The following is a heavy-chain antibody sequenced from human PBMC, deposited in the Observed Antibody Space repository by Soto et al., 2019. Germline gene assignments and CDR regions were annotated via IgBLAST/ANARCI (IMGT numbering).Heavy chain of an antibody. CDR3: AKMAWLGNLPGRDY. D-gene: IGHD3-10*01. CDR1: GFIFKNYV. Sequence: EVQLLESGGGLVQPGGSLRLSCAASGFIFKNYVMTWVRQAPGKGLEWLSSITASSTNTYYAYSVRGRFAISRDNSKTTLYLQMDTLGAEDTAGYYCAKMAWLGNLPGRDYWGKGTLVTVSS. J-gene: IGHJ4*02. V-gene: IGHV3-23*01. CDR2: ITASSTNT.